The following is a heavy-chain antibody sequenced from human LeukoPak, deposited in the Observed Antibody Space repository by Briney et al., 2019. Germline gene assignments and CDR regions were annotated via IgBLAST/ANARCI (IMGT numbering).Heavy chain of an antibody. D-gene: IGHD3-22*01. CDR3: ARDFKRGSGNYSDY. V-gene: IGHV1-2*02. CDR2: INPNSGGA. J-gene: IGHJ4*02. Sequence: GASVKVSCKASGYTFTGYYMHWVRQAPGQGLEWMGWINPNSGGANYAQRFQGRVTMTRDTSISTAFMELSRLRSDDTAVYYCARDFKRGSGNYSDYWGQGTLVTVSS. CDR1: GYTFTGYY.